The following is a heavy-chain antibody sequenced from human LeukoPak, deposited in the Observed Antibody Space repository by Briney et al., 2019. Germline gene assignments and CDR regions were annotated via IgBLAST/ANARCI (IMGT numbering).Heavy chain of an antibody. Sequence: ASVTVSCQASGYTFTSYDINWVRQAPGQGLEWMGWMNPNSGNTGYAQKFQGRVTMTRNTSISTAYMELSSLRSEDTAVYYCARGLGYIGYWGQGTLGTVSA. CDR3: ARGLGYIGY. CDR2: MNPNSGNT. D-gene: IGHD5-18*01. CDR1: GYTFTSYD. J-gene: IGHJ4*02. V-gene: IGHV1-8*01.